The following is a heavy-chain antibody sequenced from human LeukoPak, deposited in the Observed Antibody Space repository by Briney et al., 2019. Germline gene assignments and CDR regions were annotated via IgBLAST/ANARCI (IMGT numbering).Heavy chain of an antibody. J-gene: IGHJ4*02. CDR3: ARVRGGNGYSDY. Sequence: GGSLRLSCAASGFTFSSYSMNWVRQAPGTGLEWVSSISSTSSYIHYADSVKGRFTISRDNAESSLFLQMNSLRAEDTAVYYCARVRGGNGYSDYWGQGTLVTVSS. CDR2: ISSTSSYI. D-gene: IGHD3-22*01. CDR1: GFTFSSYS. V-gene: IGHV3-21*01.